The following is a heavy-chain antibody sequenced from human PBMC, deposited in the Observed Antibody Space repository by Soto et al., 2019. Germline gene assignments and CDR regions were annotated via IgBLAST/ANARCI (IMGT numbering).Heavy chain of an antibody. Sequence: QVHLQESGPGLVKPSETLSLTCTVSGDSISNYYWSWIRQPPGKGLEWIGYIDYSGYTNYNPSLESRVTISLDRSKNQFSLELRSVTAADTAVYYCARDRQGDSNLDFYYYGMDIWGRGTTVTVSS. CDR2: IDYSGYT. D-gene: IGHD4-4*01. V-gene: IGHV4-59*01. CDR3: ARDRQGDSNLDFYYYGMDI. J-gene: IGHJ6*02. CDR1: GDSISNYY.